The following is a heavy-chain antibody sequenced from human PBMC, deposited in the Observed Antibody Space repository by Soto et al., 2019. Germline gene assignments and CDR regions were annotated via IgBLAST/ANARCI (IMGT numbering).Heavy chain of an antibody. D-gene: IGHD2-15*01. Sequence: LRLYCAASGFTFSDYYMSWIRQAPGKGLEWVSYISSSSSYTNYADSVKGRFTISRDNAKNSLYLQMNSLRAEDTAVYYCARVKDGGGLFDAWGKGTMGTAPQ. CDR2: ISSSSSYT. CDR1: GFTFSDYY. CDR3: ARVKDGGGLFDA. V-gene: IGHV3-11*06. J-gene: IGHJ4*02.